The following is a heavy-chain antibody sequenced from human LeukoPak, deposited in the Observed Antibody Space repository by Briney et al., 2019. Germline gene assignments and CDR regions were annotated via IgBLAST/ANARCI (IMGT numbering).Heavy chain of an antibody. CDR2: IIPLLGIA. CDR1: LGTFSSYA. V-gene: IGHV1-69*04. Sequence: GAPVKVSCKASLGTFSSYAISSVRQAPGQGLEWMGRIIPLLGIANYAQKFQGRVTITADKSTSTAYMELSSLRSEDTAVYYCARILSNIVATTDAFDIWGQGTMVAVSS. CDR3: ARILSNIVATTDAFDI. D-gene: IGHD5-12*01. J-gene: IGHJ3*02.